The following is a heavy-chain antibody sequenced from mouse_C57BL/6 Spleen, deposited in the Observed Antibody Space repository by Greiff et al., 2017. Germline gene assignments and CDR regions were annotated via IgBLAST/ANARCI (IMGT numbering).Heavy chain of an antibody. V-gene: IGHV1-61*01. CDR2: IYPSDSET. CDR3: ARFITTDYYAMDY. J-gene: IGHJ4*01. CDR1: GYTFTSYW. D-gene: IGHD1-1*01. Sequence: QVPLQQPGAELVRPGSSVKLSCKASGYTFTSYWMDWVKQRPGQGLEWIGNIYPSDSETHYNQKFKDKATLTVDKSSSTAYMQLSSLTAEDSAVYYCARFITTDYYAMDYWGQGTSVTGSS.